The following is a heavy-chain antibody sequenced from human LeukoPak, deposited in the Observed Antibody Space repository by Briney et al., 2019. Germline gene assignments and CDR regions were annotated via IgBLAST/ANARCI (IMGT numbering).Heavy chain of an antibody. CDR1: GFTFSSYW. CDR2: ISSSSTI. D-gene: IGHD1-7*01. J-gene: IGHJ4*02. Sequence: GGSLRLSCAASGFTFSSYWMSWVRQAPGKGLEWVSYISSSSTIYYADSVKGRFTISRDNAKNSLYLQMNSLRAEDTAVYYCASSDLYNWNYYFDYWGQGTLVTVSS. V-gene: IGHV3-48*04. CDR3: ASSDLYNWNYYFDY.